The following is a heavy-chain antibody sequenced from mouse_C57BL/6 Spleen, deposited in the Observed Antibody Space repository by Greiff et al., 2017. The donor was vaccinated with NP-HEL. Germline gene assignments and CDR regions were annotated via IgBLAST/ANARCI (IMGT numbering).Heavy chain of an antibody. CDR2: INPSSGYT. Sequence: VQLQQSGAELARPGASVKMSCKASGYTFTSYTMHWVKQRPGQGLEWIGYINPSSGYTKYNQKFKDKATLTADKSSSTAYMQLSSLTSEDSAVYYCARGDEYGGWFAYWGQGTLVTVSA. V-gene: IGHV1-4*01. CDR3: ARGDEYGGWFAY. D-gene: IGHD5-1*01. J-gene: IGHJ3*01. CDR1: GYTFTSYT.